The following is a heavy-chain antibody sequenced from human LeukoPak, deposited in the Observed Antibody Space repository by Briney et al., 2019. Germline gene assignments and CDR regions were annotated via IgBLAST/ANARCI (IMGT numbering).Heavy chain of an antibody. J-gene: IGHJ6*03. D-gene: IGHD6-19*01. CDR2: IYYSGST. CDR3: ARAYSSGWHPPDYYYYMDV. Sequence: SETLSLTCTVSGGSISSYYWSWIRQPPGKGLEWIGYIYYSGSTNYNPSLKSRVTISVDTSKNQFSLKLSSVTAADAAVYYCARAYSSGWHPPDYYYYMDVWGKGTTVTVSS. CDR1: GGSISSYY. V-gene: IGHV4-59*01.